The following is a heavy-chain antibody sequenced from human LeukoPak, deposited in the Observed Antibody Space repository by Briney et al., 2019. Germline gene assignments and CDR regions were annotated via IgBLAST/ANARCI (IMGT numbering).Heavy chain of an antibody. Sequence: PGGSLRLSCVASGFTFSTYAMSWVRQTPAKGLEWVSVISGGGDITYYADSVKGRFTISRDNSENTVYLQMNSLRGEDTAVYYCAKEQVVSPPWVSYFDYWAQGTLVTVSS. CDR1: GFTFSTYA. CDR2: ISGGGDIT. V-gene: IGHV3-23*01. J-gene: IGHJ4*02. CDR3: AKEQVVSPPWVSYFDY. D-gene: IGHD1-26*01.